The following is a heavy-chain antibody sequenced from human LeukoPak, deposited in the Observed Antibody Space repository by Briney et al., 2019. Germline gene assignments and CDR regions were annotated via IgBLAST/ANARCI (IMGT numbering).Heavy chain of an antibody. CDR2: INPSGGST. V-gene: IGHV1-46*01. CDR1: GYTFTGQY. CDR3: ARGSVDTAMVVPDY. J-gene: IGHJ4*02. D-gene: IGHD5-18*01. Sequence: ASVKVSCKTSGYTFTGQYLHWVRQAPGQGLERTGVINPSGGSTSYAQKLQGRVTMTRDTSTSTVYMELSSLRSEDTAVYYCARGSVDTAMVVPDYWGQGTLVTVSS.